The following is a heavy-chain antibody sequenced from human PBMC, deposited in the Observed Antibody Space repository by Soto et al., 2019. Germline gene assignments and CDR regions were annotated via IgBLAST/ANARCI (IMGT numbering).Heavy chain of an antibody. J-gene: IGHJ6*02. V-gene: IGHV5-51*01. CDR1: GSSFTSYW. Sequence: GESLKISCKGSGSSFTSYWIGWVRQMPGKGLEWMGIIHPGDSDTRYSPYLKGQVTISADKSISTAYLPWSILKAAATAMEYCARGLNNFLPPYQRSGMDVWGQGTTVTVYS. CDR3: ARGLNNFLPPYQRSGMDV. CDR2: IHPGDSDT. D-gene: IGHD2-2*01.